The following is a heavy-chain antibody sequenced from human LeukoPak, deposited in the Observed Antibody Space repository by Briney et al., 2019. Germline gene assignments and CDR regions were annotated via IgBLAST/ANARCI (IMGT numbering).Heavy chain of an antibody. CDR3: AKDDAWLRFGE. CDR1: GFTFSTFA. CDR2: ISPRGDIT. V-gene: IGHV3-23*01. J-gene: IGHJ4*02. Sequence: QSGGSLRLSCAASGFTFSTFAMNRVRQAPGKGLEWVSGISPRGDITYYADSVKGRFTISRDNSKNTLYLEVISLTAEDTAVYYCAKDDAWLRFGEWSQGTLVTVSS. D-gene: IGHD3-10*01.